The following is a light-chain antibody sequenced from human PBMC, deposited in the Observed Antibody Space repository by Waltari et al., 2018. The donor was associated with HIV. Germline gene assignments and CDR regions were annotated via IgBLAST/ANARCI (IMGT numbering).Light chain of an antibody. J-gene: IGLJ1*01. V-gene: IGLV2-8*01. CDR1: TSHLRVSNS. Sequence: QSALTQPPSASGSPGQSVTISCTVTTSHLRVSNSVSWSLPHPPEAPRLIIYDVTKRPSGVPDRFSGSKSGNTASLTVSGLQAEDEAEYYCNSYAGSSKSYVFGTGTKVTVL. CDR2: DVT. CDR3: NSYAGSSKSYV.